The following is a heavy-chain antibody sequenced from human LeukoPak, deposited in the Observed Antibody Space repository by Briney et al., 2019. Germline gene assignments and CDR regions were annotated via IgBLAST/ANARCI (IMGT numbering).Heavy chain of an antibody. CDR2: IKQDGSEK. V-gene: IGHV3-7*01. D-gene: IGHD3-22*01. CDR1: GFTFSSYW. Sequence: PGGSLRLSCAASGFTFSSYWMSWVRQAPGKGLEWVANIKQDGSEKHYVDSVKGRFTISRDNAKNSLYLQMNSLRAEDTAVYYCAREDYYDSSGPFYWGQGTLVTVSS. J-gene: IGHJ4*02. CDR3: AREDYYDSSGPFY.